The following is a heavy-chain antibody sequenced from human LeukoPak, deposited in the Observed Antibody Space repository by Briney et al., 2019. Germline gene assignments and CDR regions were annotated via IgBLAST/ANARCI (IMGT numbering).Heavy chain of an antibody. D-gene: IGHD3-10*01. V-gene: IGHV3-23*01. CDR2: ISGSGGST. CDR1: GFTSSSYA. CDR3: ATNKELLPY. J-gene: IGHJ4*02. Sequence: PGGSLRLSCAASGFTSSSYALSWVRQAPGKGLEWVSAISGSGGSTYYADSVKGRFTISRDNSKNTLYLQMNSLRAEDTAVYYCATNKELLPYWGQGTLVTVSS.